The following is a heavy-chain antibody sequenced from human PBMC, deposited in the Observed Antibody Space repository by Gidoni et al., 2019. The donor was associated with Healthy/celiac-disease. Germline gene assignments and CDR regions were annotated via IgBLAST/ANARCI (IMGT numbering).Heavy chain of an antibody. V-gene: IGHV4-39*01. J-gene: IGHJ4*02. CDR3: ARHDRGARLYSSGWSGVFDY. CDR2: IYYSGST. D-gene: IGHD6-19*01. Sequence: QLQLQESGPGLVKPSETLSLTCTVPGGSIRSSSYYWGWIRQPPGKGLEWIGSIYYSGSTYYNPSLKSRVTISVDTSKNQFSLKLSSVTAADTAVYYCARHDRGARLYSSGWSGVFDYWGQGTLVTVSS. CDR1: GGSIRSSSYY.